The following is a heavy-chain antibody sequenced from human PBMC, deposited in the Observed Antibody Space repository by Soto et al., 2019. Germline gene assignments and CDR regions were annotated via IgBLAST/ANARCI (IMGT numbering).Heavy chain of an antibody. D-gene: IGHD5-12*01. CDR3: AKDLGMATIWAFDY. Sequence: GGSLRLSCAASGFTFSSYGMHWVRQAPGKGLEWVAVISYDGSNKYYADSVKGRFTISRDNSKNTLYLQMNSLRAEDTAVYYCAKDLGMATIWAFDYWGQGTLVTVSS. J-gene: IGHJ4*02. CDR1: GFTFSSYG. V-gene: IGHV3-30*18. CDR2: ISYDGSNK.